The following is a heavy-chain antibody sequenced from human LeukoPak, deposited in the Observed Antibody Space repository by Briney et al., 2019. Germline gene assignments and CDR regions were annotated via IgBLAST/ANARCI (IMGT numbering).Heavy chain of an antibody. CDR2: IYYTGST. J-gene: IGHJ4*02. CDR1: GDSISSYY. CDR3: ARGGRRSYERYFDY. Sequence: PSETLSLTCTVSGDSISSYYWSWLRQPPGKGLEWIGYIYYTGSTNYNPSLKSRVTITVDTSKNHFSLKLTSVTAADTAVYYCARGGRRSYERYFDYWGQGTLVTVSS. V-gene: IGHV4-59*01. D-gene: IGHD1-26*01.